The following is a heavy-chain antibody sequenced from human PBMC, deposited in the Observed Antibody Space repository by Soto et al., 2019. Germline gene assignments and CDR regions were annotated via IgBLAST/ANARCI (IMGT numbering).Heavy chain of an antibody. D-gene: IGHD2-21*02. J-gene: IGHJ6*02. Sequence: QVQLVQSGAEVRKPGPPLRVPCKVSGYSFTDNYIHWGHQPPGQGLEWLGWITPNTGVTHFAQKFQGWVTMTRDTSISTAYMELNRLTSDDTAVYYCVRSPGDFRYGLDVWGQGTTVTVSS. V-gene: IGHV1-2*04. CDR2: ITPNTGVT. CDR1: GYSFTDNY. CDR3: VRSPGDFRYGLDV.